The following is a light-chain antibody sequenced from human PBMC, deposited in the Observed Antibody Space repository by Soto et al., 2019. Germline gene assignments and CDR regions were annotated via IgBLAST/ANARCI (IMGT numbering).Light chain of an antibody. V-gene: IGKV1-39*01. CDR3: LQDYGDSWT. Sequence: DIQLTQSPSSLSASLGDKGSITCRASQSIRRYLNWVQQKPGKAPKLLIYDASSLQTGVPSRFSGSRSGTEFTLTISSLQPEDFASYYCLQDYGDSWTFGQGTKVDIK. J-gene: IGKJ1*01. CDR2: DAS. CDR1: QSIRRY.